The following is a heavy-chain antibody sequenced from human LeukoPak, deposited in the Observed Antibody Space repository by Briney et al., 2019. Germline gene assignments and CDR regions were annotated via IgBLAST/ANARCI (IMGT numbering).Heavy chain of an antibody. CDR3: ARRSGGSFAYYYYGMDV. CDR2: ISYDGSNK. V-gene: IGHV3-30-3*01. D-gene: IGHD2-15*01. Sequence: GRSLRLSCAASGFTFSSYAMHWVRQAPGKGLEWVAVISYDGSNKYYADSVKGRFTISRDNSKNTLYLQMNSLRAEDTAVYYCARRSGGSFAYYYYGMDVWSQGTTVTVSS. CDR1: GFTFSSYA. J-gene: IGHJ6*02.